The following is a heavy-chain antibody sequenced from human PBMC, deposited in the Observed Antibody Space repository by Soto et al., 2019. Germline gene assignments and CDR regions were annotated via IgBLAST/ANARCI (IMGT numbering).Heavy chain of an antibody. J-gene: IGHJ6*02. CDR1: GGSISSVGYS. D-gene: IGHD6-13*01. V-gene: IGHV4-30-2*01. CDR2: IYHSGST. Sequence: HSGTKRLTYGVSGGSISSVGYSWSRIRTQPGKGLEWIGYIYHSGSTYYNPSLKSRVTISVDRSKNQFSLKLSSVTAADTAVYYCARVYSSIHPYYYYGMDVWGQGTTVTVSS. CDR3: ARVYSSIHPYYYYGMDV.